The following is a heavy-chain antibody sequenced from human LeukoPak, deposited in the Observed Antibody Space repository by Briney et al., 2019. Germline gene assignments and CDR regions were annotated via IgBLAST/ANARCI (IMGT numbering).Heavy chain of an antibody. CDR1: GFTFSSYA. CDR2: ISGSGGST. V-gene: IGHV3-23*01. CDR3: AKFLLVPRSSGRNAY. Sequence: QSGGSLRLSCAASGFTFSSYAMSWVRQAPGKGLEWVSAISGSGGSTYYADSVKGRFTISRDNSKNTLYLQMNSLRAEDTAVYYCAKFLLVPRSSGRNAYWGQGTLVTVSS. D-gene: IGHD3-22*01. J-gene: IGHJ4*02.